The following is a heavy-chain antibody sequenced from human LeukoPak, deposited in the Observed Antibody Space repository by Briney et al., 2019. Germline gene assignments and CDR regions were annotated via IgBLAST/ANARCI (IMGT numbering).Heavy chain of an antibody. V-gene: IGHV5-51*01. Sequence: GASLQISCRGAGYSFTTYWIGGVRQMPRKSLEWMGIIYPGDSDTRYSPSFQGEVTMSADKSINTAYLQWSSLKASDTAMYYCARRQGCSSTSCPPASWGQGTLVTVSS. CDR2: IYPGDSDT. J-gene: IGHJ5*02. CDR3: ARRQGCSSTSCPPAS. D-gene: IGHD2-2*01. CDR1: GYSFTTYW.